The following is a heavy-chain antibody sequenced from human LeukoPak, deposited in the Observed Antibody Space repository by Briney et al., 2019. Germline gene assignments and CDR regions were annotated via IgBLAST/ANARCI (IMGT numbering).Heavy chain of an antibody. CDR3: ARDLGFNPIFGVVTHRGGDY. V-gene: IGHV1-2*02. D-gene: IGHD3-3*01. Sequence: AASVKVSCKASGYSFTALYIHWLRQAPGHGLEWMGWINPNSGDTNFAQKFQGRVTVTGDTSINTAYMELSSLRSDDTAVYYCARDLGFNPIFGVVTHRGGDYWGQGTLVTVSS. CDR1: GYSFTALY. J-gene: IGHJ4*02. CDR2: INPNSGDT.